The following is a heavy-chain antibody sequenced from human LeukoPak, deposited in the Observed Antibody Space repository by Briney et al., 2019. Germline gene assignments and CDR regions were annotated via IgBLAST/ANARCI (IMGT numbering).Heavy chain of an antibody. CDR3: TRGAGWLIDY. V-gene: IGHV4-59*01. D-gene: IGHD3-16*01. CDR1: DDSISDYY. CDR2: FYNSGRS. Sequence: PSQTLSLTCTVSDDSISDYYRGWIRQPPGKGLEWIGYFYNSGRSTYNPSLKSRVTISADTSKNHFSLKLNSVTTADTAVYYCTRGAGWLIDYWGQGILVTVSS. J-gene: IGHJ4*02.